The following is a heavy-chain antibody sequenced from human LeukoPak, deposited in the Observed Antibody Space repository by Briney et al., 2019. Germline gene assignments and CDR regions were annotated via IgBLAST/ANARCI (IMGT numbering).Heavy chain of an antibody. CDR2: INHSGST. D-gene: IGHD2-2*01. CDR3: ARGGYCSSTSCYSWFDP. V-gene: IGHV4-34*01. J-gene: IGHJ5*02. Sequence: SETLSLTCAVYDGSLSGYYWSWIRQPPGKGLEWNGEINHSGSTNYNPSLKSRVTISVDTSKNQFSLKLSSVTAADTAVYYCARGGYCSSTSCYSWFDPWAQGTLVTVSS. CDR1: DGSLSGYY.